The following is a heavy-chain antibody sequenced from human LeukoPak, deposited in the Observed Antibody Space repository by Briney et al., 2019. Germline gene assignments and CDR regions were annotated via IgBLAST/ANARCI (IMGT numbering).Heavy chain of an antibody. CDR3: ASHIAAASNFDY. CDR2: IYYSGST. Sequence: SETLSLTCTVSGVSISSYYWSWIRQPPGKGLEWIGYIYYSGSTNYNPSLKSRVTISVDTSKNQFSLKLSSVTAADTAVYYCASHIAAASNFDYWGQGTLVTVSS. J-gene: IGHJ4*02. D-gene: IGHD6-13*01. V-gene: IGHV4-59*01. CDR1: GVSISSYY.